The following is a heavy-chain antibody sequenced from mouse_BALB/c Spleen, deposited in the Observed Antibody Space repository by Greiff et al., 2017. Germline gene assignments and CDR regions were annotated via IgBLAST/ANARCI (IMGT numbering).Heavy chain of an antibody. CDR1: GYSITSDYA. CDR2: ISYSGST. Sequence: DVKLQESGPDLVKPSQSLSLTCTVTGYSITSDYAWNWIRQFPGNKLEWMGYISYSGSTSYNPSLKSRISITRDTSKNQFFLQLNSVTTEDTATYYCARRGYDGPWFAYWGQGTLVTVSA. D-gene: IGHD2-2*01. V-gene: IGHV3-2*02. J-gene: IGHJ3*01. CDR3: ARRGYDGPWFAY.